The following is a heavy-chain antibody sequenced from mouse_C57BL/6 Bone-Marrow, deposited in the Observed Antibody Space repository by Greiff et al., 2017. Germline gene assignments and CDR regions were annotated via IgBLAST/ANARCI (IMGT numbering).Heavy chain of an antibody. Sequence: QVQLQQPGAELVKPGASVKLSCKASGYTFTSYWMHWVKQRPGRGLEWIGRIDPNSGGTKYNEKFKSKATLSVDKPSSTAYMQLSSLTSEDSAVYYFARGGVVSHYYAMDYWGQGTSVTVSS. CDR3: ARGGVVSHYYAMDY. J-gene: IGHJ4*01. CDR1: GYTFTSYW. V-gene: IGHV1-72*01. D-gene: IGHD1-1*01. CDR2: IDPNSGGT.